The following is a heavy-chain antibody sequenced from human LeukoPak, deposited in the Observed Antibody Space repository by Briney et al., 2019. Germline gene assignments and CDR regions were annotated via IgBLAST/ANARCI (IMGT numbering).Heavy chain of an antibody. CDR3: ARDNRIAAAGLSWFDP. CDR1: GYTFTSYG. J-gene: IGHJ5*02. CDR2: ISAYNGNT. V-gene: IGHV1-18*01. D-gene: IGHD6-13*01. Sequence: GASVKVSRKASGYTFTSYGISWVRQAPGQGLEWMGWISAYNGNTNYAQKLQGRVTMTTDTSTSTAYMELRSLRSDDTAVYYCARDNRIAAAGLSWFDPWGQGTLVTVSS.